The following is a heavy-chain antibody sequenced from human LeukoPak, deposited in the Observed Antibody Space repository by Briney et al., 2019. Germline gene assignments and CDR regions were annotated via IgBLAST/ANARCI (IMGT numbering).Heavy chain of an antibody. J-gene: IGHJ4*02. CDR2: IYYSGST. D-gene: IGHD6-19*01. Sequence: SETLSLTRTVSGGSISSSSYYWGWIRQPPGKGLEWIGSIYYSGSTYYNPSLKSRVTISVDTSKNQFSLKLSSVTAADTAVYYCARGVSSGWYVGYWGQGTLVTVSS. CDR1: GGSISSSSYY. CDR3: ARGVSSGWYVGY. V-gene: IGHV4-39*07.